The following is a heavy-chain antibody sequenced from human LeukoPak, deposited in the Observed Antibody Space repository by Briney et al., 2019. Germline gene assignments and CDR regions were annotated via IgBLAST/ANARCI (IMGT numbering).Heavy chain of an antibody. D-gene: IGHD3-22*01. CDR1: EFTFSNYW. Sequence: GGSLRLSCAASEFTFSNYWMYWVRQAPGKGLEWVANIREDGNLTYYVDSVKGRFAISRDNAKNSLYLQMNSLRAEDTAVYYCARDRNYYDGSGYYDAFDMWGQGTMVTVSS. V-gene: IGHV3-7*01. J-gene: IGHJ3*02. CDR3: ARDRNYYDGSGYYDAFDM. CDR2: IREDGNLT.